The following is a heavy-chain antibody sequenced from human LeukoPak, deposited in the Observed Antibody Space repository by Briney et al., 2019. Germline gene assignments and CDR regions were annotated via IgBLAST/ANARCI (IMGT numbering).Heavy chain of an antibody. J-gene: IGHJ4*02. V-gene: IGHV3-7*01. Sequence: GGSLRLSCAASGFTFSNYAMSWVRQAPGKGLEWVANIKQDGSEKYYVDSVKGRFTISRDNAKNSLCLQMNSLRAEDTAVYYCAREGSVFWSGYLTPTDYWGQGTLVTVSS. CDR1: GFTFSNYA. D-gene: IGHD3-3*01. CDR3: AREGSVFWSGYLTPTDY. CDR2: IKQDGSEK.